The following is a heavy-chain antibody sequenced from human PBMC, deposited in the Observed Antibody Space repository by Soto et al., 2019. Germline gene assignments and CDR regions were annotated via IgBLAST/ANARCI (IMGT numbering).Heavy chain of an antibody. CDR1: GFTFSSYG. V-gene: IGHV3-30*18. J-gene: IGHJ4*02. Sequence: GGSLRLSCAASGFTFSSYGMHWVRQAPGKGLEWVAVISYDGSNKYYADSVKGRFTISRDNSKNTLYLQMNSLRAEDTAVYYCAKTGAGGSYLFDYWGQGTLVTVSS. D-gene: IGHD1-26*01. CDR3: AKTGAGGSYLFDY. CDR2: ISYDGSNK.